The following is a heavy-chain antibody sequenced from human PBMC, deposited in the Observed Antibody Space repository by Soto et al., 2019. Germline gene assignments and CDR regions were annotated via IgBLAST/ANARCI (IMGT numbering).Heavy chain of an antibody. D-gene: IGHD6-13*01. CDR3: ATSGDSSSSHYYYGMDV. V-gene: IGHV4-61*01. CDR2: IYNSGGT. J-gene: IGHJ6*02. CDR1: GGSVSSGSYY. Sequence: SETLSLTCTVSGGSVSSGSYYWSWIRQPPGRGLEWIGYIYNSGGTKYNPSLKSRVTISIDTSKNQFSLKLTSVTAADTAVYYCATSGDSSSSHYYYGMDVWGQGTTVTVSS.